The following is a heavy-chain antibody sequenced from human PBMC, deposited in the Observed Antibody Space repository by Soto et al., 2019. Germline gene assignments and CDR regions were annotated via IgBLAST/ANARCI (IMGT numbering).Heavy chain of an antibody. J-gene: IGHJ4*02. CDR2: INSEGDNT. CDR3: ARPRYDGSGTPFDH. CDR1: GFTFSSYW. V-gene: IGHV3-74*01. Sequence: GGSLRLSCAASGFTFSSYWMHWVRQAPGKGLVWVSSINSEGDNTDYADPVKGRFIMSRDNAKNTLYLQMNSLRAEDTDVYYCARPRYDGSGTPFDHWGLGTLVTVSS. D-gene: IGHD3-22*01.